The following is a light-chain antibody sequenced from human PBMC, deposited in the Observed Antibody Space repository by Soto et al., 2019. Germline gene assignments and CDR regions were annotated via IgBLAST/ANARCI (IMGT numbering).Light chain of an antibody. CDR2: KAS. J-gene: IGKJ2*01. V-gene: IGKV1-8*01. CDR3: LQDYDFPYT. CDR1: QGISSY. Sequence: AIRMTHSPSSLSASTGDRVTITCRASQGISSYLAWYQQKPGKAPKLLIYKASSLESGVPSRFSGSGSGTDFTLTINDLQPEDVATYFCLQDYDFPYTFGQGSKVDIK.